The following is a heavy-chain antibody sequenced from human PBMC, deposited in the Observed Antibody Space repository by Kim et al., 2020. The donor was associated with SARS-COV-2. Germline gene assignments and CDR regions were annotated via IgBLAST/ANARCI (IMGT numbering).Heavy chain of an antibody. CDR3: ARLYSNWFDP. CDR2: GNT. J-gene: IGHJ5*02. D-gene: IGHD1-26*01. Sequence: GNTVYAQNFQGSFTMTTDTSTTPAYMELRSLRSDDTALYYCARLYSNWFDPWGQGTLVTVSS. V-gene: IGHV1-18*01.